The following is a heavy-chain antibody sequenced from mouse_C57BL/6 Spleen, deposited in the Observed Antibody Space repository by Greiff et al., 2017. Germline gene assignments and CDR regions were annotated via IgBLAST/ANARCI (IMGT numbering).Heavy chain of an antibody. J-gene: IGHJ3*01. CDR2: IDPETGGT. V-gene: IGHV1-15*01. D-gene: IGHD1-1*01. Sequence: QVQLQQSGAELVRPGASVTLSCKASGYTFTDYEMHWVKQTPVHGLEWIGAIDPETGGTAYNQKFEGKAILTADTSSSTAYMELRSLTSEDSAVYYCTRPGSGSRDPWFAYWGQGTLVTVSA. CDR3: TRPGSGSRDPWFAY. CDR1: GYTFTDYE.